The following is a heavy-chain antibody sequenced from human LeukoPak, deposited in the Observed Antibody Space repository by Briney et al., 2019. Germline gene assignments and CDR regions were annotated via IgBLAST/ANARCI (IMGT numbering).Heavy chain of an antibody. CDR1: GFIFSSYE. Sequence: GGSLRLSCAASGFIFSSYEMNWVRQAPGNGLEWVSYISSSGTTIYYADSVKGRFTFSRDNAKNSLYLQMNSLRADDTAVYYCATSGSDAFDIWGQGTMVTVSS. V-gene: IGHV3-48*03. CDR3: ATSGSDAFDI. J-gene: IGHJ3*02. D-gene: IGHD3-10*01. CDR2: ISSSGTTI.